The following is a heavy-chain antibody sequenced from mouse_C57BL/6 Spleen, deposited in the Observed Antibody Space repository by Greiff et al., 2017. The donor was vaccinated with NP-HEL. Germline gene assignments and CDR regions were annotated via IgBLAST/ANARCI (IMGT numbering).Heavy chain of an antibody. CDR3: ARPRIYDGYPFAY. CDR2: INPNNGGT. D-gene: IGHD2-3*01. J-gene: IGHJ3*01. CDR1: GYTFTDYY. Sequence: VQLQQSGPELVKPGASVKISCKASGYTFTDYYMNWVKQSHGKSLEWIGDINPNNGGTSYNQKFKGKATLTVDKSSSTAYMELRSLTSEDSAVYYCARPRIYDGYPFAYWGQGTLVTVSA. V-gene: IGHV1-26*01.